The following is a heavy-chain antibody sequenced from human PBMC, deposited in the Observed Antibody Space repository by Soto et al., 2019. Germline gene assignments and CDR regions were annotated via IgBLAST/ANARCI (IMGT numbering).Heavy chain of an antibody. J-gene: IGHJ5*02. Sequence: PGGSLRLSCAASGFTFSDYYMSWIRQAPGKGLEWVSYISSSGSTIYYADSVKGRFTISRDNAKNSLYLQMNSLRAEDTAVYYCARVRASAYCGGDCPDNWFDPWGQGTLVTVSS. CDR3: ARVRASAYCGGDCPDNWFDP. V-gene: IGHV3-11*01. CDR1: GFTFSDYY. CDR2: ISSSGSTI. D-gene: IGHD2-21*02.